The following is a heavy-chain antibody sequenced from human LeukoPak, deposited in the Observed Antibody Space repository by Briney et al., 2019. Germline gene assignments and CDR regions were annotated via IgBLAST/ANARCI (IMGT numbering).Heavy chain of an antibody. J-gene: IGHJ4*02. Sequence: SGPTLVNPTQPLTLTCTFSGFSLSTSGVGVGWIRQPPGRALEWHALIYWDDDKRYSPSLKSRLTITKDTSKNQVVLTMTNMDPVDTATYYCAHTEFHYDSSGYYEDFDYWGQGTLVTVSS. D-gene: IGHD3-22*01. CDR1: GFSLSTSGVG. CDR2: IYWDDDK. V-gene: IGHV2-5*02. CDR3: AHTEFHYDSSGYYEDFDY.